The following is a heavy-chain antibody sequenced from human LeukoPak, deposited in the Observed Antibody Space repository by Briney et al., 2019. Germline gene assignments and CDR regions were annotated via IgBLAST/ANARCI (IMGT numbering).Heavy chain of an antibody. CDR3: AVLKAAVRPYYFDY. D-gene: IGHD6-13*01. Sequence: GESLKISCKGSGYSFTSYWLGWVRQMPGKGLEWVGTIYPGDSDTSYSPSFQGQVTISADKSISTAYLQWSSLKASDTAMYYCAVLKAAVRPYYFDYWGQGTLVTVSS. CDR2: IYPGDSDT. V-gene: IGHV5-51*01. J-gene: IGHJ4*02. CDR1: GYSFTSYW.